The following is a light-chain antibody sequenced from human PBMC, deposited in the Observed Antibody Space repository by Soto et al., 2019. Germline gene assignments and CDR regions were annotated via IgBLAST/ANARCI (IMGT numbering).Light chain of an antibody. CDR2: GAS. CDR3: QQSYHSRYN. V-gene: IGKV1-39*01. CDR1: QSISTY. J-gene: IGKJ2*01. Sequence: DIQMNQSPSSLSASVGDRVTITCRSSQSISTYIHWYQQKPGKAPELLIYGASILQTGVPSRFSGTGSGTDFTLAISGLQHEDFATYYCQQSYHSRYNFGQGTKLEIK.